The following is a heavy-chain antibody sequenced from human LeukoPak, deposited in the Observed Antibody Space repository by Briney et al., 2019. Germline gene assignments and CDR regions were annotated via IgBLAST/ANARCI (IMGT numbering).Heavy chain of an antibody. J-gene: IGHJ4*02. CDR3: ARAMGPFDY. CDR2: FYYSGIT. Sequence: SETLSLTCTVSGGSISSYYWSWIRQPPGKGLEWIGFFYYSGITNYNPSLKSRVTISVDTSKNQFSLKLSSVTAADTAVYYCARAMGPFDYWGQGTLVTVSS. D-gene: IGHD5-24*01. V-gene: IGHV4-59*12. CDR1: GGSISSYY.